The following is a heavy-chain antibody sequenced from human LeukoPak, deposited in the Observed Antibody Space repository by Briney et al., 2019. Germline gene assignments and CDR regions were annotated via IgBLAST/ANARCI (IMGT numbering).Heavy chain of an antibody. Sequence: SETLSLTCTVSGVSISSSSYYWGWIRQPPGKGLEWIGSIYYSGSTYYNPSLKSRVTISVDTSKNQFSLKLSSVTAADTAVYYCALAYCGGDCYWPNYFDYWGQGTLVTVSS. CDR1: GVSISSSSYY. V-gene: IGHV4-39*01. CDR3: ALAYCGGDCYWPNYFDY. D-gene: IGHD2-21*02. J-gene: IGHJ4*02. CDR2: IYYSGST.